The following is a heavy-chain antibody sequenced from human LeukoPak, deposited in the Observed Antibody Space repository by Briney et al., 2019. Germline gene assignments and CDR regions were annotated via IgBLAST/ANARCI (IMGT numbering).Heavy chain of an antibody. CDR2: IWYDGSNK. D-gene: IGHD3-16*02. J-gene: IGHJ5*02. CDR1: GFTFSSYG. Sequence: PGGSLRLSCAASGFTFSSYGMHWVRQAPGKGLEWVAVIWYDGSNKYYADSVKGRFTISRDNSKNTLYLQMNSLRAEDTAVYYCARGADEFVWGSYRSNWFDPWGQGTLVTVSS. CDR3: ARGADEFVWGSYRSNWFDP. V-gene: IGHV3-33*01.